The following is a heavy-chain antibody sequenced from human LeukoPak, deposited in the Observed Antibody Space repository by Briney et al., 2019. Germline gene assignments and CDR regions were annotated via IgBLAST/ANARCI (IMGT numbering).Heavy chain of an antibody. J-gene: IGHJ3*02. D-gene: IGHD2-8*01. V-gene: IGHV3-23*01. CDR3: AKDSWSRNGIYDPFDI. Sequence: GGSLRLSCAASGFTFSDYAMNWVRQAPGKGLEWVSVVGGDDATYYTDSVKGRFTISRDNSKNTLSLQMNSLRLEDTAVYYCAKDSWSRNGIYDPFDIWGQGTMVTVSS. CDR1: GFTFSDYA. CDR2: VGGDDAT.